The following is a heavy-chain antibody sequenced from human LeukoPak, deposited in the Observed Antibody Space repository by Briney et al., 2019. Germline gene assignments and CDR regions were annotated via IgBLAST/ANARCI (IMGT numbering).Heavy chain of an antibody. CDR2: INPNSGGT. D-gene: IGHD5-24*01. Sequence: ASVKVSCKASGYTFTNYNMNWVRQAPGQGLEWMGWINPNSGGTNIAQRFEGRVSMTTDTPINTAYMEVRRLRSDDTAVYYCASAGYNSADAFDIWGQGTMVTVSS. V-gene: IGHV1-2*02. J-gene: IGHJ3*02. CDR3: ASAGYNSADAFDI. CDR1: GYTFTNYN.